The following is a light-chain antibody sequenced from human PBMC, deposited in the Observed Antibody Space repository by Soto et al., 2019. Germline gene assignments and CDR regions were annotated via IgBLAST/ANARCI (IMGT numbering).Light chain of an antibody. V-gene: IGKV3-20*01. Sequence: EIVLTQSPGTLSLSPGERATLSCRASQSVSSSYLAWYQQKPGQAPRLLIYGASSRATGIPDRFSGSGSGXXXXXXISRLEPXXXXVYYCQQYGSSPPFTFGGGTKVEIK. J-gene: IGKJ4*01. CDR2: GAS. CDR3: QQYGSSPPFT. CDR1: QSVSSSY.